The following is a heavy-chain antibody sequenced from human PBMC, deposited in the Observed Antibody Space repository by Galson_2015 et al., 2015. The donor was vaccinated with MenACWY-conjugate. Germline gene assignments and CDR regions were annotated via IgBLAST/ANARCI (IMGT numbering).Heavy chain of an antibody. CDR1: GFTFSSYS. J-gene: IGHJ6*02. Sequence: SLRLSCAASGFTFSSYSMNWVRQAPGKGLEWVSYISSSSSTIYYADSVKGRFTISRDNAKNSLYLQTNSLRAEDTAVYYCARDLSLTGYCSSTSCYGVIGVYYYYGMDVWGQGTTVTVSS. D-gene: IGHD2-2*01. V-gene: IGHV3-48*04. CDR2: ISSSSSTI. CDR3: ARDLSLTGYCSSTSCYGVIGVYYYYGMDV.